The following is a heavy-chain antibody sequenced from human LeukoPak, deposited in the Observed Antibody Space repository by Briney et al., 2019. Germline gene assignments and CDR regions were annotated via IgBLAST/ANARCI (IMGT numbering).Heavy chain of an antibody. CDR3: ARDYQGHFEY. CDR2: IKQDGNEK. J-gene: IGHJ4*02. CDR1: RFTLRSYW. D-gene: IGHD2-2*01. Sequence: GGSLRLSCAASRFTLRSYWMSWVRQAPGKGLEWVANIKQDGNEKYYVDSVEGRFTIPRDNAKNSLYLQMNSLRVEDTAVYYCARDYQGHFEYWGQGTLVTVSS. V-gene: IGHV3-7*05.